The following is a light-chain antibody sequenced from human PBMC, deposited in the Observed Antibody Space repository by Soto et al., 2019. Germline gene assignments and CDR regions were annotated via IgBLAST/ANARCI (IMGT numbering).Light chain of an antibody. V-gene: IGKV3-11*01. CDR3: QQLTDWPPQWT. Sequence: EIVLTQSPGTLSLSPGERATLSCRASQSVSSNYLAWYQQKPGQAPKALIYRASIRATGIPARFSGNGSGTDFTLTISSLEPEDFAVYYCQQLTDWPPQWTFGQGTKVDIK. J-gene: IGKJ1*01. CDR1: QSVSSNY. CDR2: RAS.